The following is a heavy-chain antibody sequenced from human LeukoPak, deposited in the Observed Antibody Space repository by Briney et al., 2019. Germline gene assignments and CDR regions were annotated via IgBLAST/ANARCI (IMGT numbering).Heavy chain of an antibody. D-gene: IGHD2-2*01. CDR2: IRAYNGNT. Sequence: ASVKVSCKASGYTFTSYGMSWVRQAPGQGLEWMGCIRAYNGNTNYAQKLQGRVTMTRDTSTTTAYMELRSLRSDDTAVYYGARGYCSSTSCYGPSGWFDPWGQGTLVTVSS. CDR1: GYTFTSYG. V-gene: IGHV1-18*01. J-gene: IGHJ5*02. CDR3: ARGYCSSTSCYGPSGWFDP.